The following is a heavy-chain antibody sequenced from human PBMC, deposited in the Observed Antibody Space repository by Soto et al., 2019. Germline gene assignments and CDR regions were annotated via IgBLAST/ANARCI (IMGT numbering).Heavy chain of an antibody. Sequence: GGSLRLSCAASGFTFSSYSMNWVRQAPGKGLEWVSSISSSSSYIYYADSVKGRFTISRDNAKNSLYLQMNSLRAEDTAVYYCASDNRRRWLHVGERVDYWGQGTLVTVSS. D-gene: IGHD3-16*01. V-gene: IGHV3-21*01. J-gene: IGHJ4*02. CDR1: GFTFSSYS. CDR2: ISSSSSYI. CDR3: ASDNRRRWLHVGERVDY.